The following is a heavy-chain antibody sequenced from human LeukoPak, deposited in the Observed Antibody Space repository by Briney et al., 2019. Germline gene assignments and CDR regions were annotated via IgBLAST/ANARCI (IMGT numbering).Heavy chain of an antibody. CDR2: ISWDGGGT. CDR1: GFTFDDYG. J-gene: IGHJ4*02. D-gene: IGHD3-10*01. V-gene: IGHV3-43D*03. CDR3: AKDMAAYYYASGNIDY. Sequence: GGSLRLSCAASGFTFDDYGMSWVRQAPGKGLEWVSLISWDGGGTYYADTVKGRFTISRDNSKNSLYLQMNSLRAEDTALYYCAKDMAAYYYASGNIDYWGQGTLVTVSS.